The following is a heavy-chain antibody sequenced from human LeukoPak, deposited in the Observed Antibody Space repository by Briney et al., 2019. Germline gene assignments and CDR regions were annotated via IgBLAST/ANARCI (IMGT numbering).Heavy chain of an antibody. D-gene: IGHD3-16*01. V-gene: IGHV3-23*03. CDR2: LYSGGSI. CDR3: ATFEGGYFQH. Sequence: QAGGSLRLSCAASGFTFSSYAMSWVRQAPGRGLEWVSILYSGGSIYYADSVKGRFTISRDNSKNTLYLQVNNLRAEDTAVYYCATFEGGYFQHWGQGTLVTVSS. J-gene: IGHJ1*01. CDR1: GFTFSSYA.